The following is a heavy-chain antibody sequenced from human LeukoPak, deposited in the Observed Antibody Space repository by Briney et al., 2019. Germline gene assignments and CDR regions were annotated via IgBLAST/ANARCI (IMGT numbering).Heavy chain of an antibody. Sequence: SETLSLTCAVYGGSFSGYYWSWIRQPPGKGLEWIGEINHSGSTNYNPSLKSRVTISVDTSKNQFSLMLSSVTAADTAVYYCARAVGVYSSSWYVDYWGQGTLVTVSS. D-gene: IGHD6-13*01. CDR3: ARAVGVYSSSWYVDY. CDR1: GGSFSGYY. J-gene: IGHJ4*02. CDR2: INHSGST. V-gene: IGHV4-34*01.